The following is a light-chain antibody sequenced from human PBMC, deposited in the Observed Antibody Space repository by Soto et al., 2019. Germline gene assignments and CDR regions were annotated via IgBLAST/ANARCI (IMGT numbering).Light chain of an antibody. CDR3: MQALQTLPIT. CDR2: LGS. Sequence: DIVMTQSPLSLPVTPGEPASISCRSSQSLLHSNGYNYLDWYLQKPGQSPQLLIYLGSNRASGVPDRFSGSGSGTDFTLKISSVEAEDVGVYYCMQALQTLPITFGQGTQLEIK. V-gene: IGKV2-28*01. J-gene: IGKJ5*01. CDR1: QSLLHSNGYNY.